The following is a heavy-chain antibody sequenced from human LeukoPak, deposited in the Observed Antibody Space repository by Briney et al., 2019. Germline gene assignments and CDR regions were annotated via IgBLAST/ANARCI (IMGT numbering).Heavy chain of an antibody. Sequence: SGTLSLTCTVSGGSISSYYWSWIRQPPGKGLEWIGYIYYSGSTNYNPSFKSRITISVDTSRNQFSLQLSSVTAADTAVYYCARIHRYCSGGACYVLDNWGQGTLVAVSS. CDR1: GGSISSYY. J-gene: IGHJ4*02. CDR2: IYYSGST. D-gene: IGHD2-15*01. V-gene: IGHV4-59*01. CDR3: ARIHRYCSGGACYVLDN.